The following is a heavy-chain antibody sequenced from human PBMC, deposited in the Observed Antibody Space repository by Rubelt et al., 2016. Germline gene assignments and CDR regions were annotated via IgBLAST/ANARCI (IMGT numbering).Heavy chain of an antibody. Sequence: QVQLVHSGAEVKKPGASVKVSCKASGYIFIGYAIHWVRQAPGQRLEWMGWISTFNGNTKYAQKHQGRVTMTTDTSTATAYMELTNLRSDDTAVYYCSRGLETINGYWGQGTLVTVSS. CDR1: GYIFIGYA. J-gene: IGHJ4*02. V-gene: IGHV1-3*04. CDR3: SRGLETINGY. CDR2: ISTFNGNT. D-gene: IGHD5-24*01.